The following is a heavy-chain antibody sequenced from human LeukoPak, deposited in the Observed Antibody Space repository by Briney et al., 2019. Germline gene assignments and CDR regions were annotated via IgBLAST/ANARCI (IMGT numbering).Heavy chain of an antibody. CDR2: IYYSGST. CDR1: GDSISSYY. D-gene: IGHD5-18*01. J-gene: IGHJ4*02. V-gene: IGHV4-59*01. Sequence: SETLSLTCIVSGDSISSYYWSWIRQPPGKGLEWIGYIYYSGSTNYNPSLKSRVTISIDTSKTQFSLRLRSVTAADTAVYYCARDRGYTYGYDYWGQGTLVTVSS. CDR3: ARDRGYTYGYDY.